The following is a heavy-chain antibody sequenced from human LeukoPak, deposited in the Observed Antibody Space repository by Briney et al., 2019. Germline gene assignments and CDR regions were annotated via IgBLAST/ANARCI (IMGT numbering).Heavy chain of an antibody. D-gene: IGHD6-6*01. J-gene: IGHJ5*02. CDR3: ATVAGSSLSRNYFDP. V-gene: IGHV3-9*01. CDR1: GFNFDDYA. CDR2: ISWNSANI. Sequence: GRSLRLSCAASGFNFDDYAMPWVPQPPGKGLEWVSGISWNSANIGYADSVKGRFTISRDNAKNSLYLQMNSLRDEDSAFYYCATVAGSSLSRNYFDPWGQGTLVTVSS.